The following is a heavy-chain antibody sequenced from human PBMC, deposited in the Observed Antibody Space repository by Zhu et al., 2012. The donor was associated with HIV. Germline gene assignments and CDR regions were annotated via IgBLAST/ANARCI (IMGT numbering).Heavy chain of an antibody. CDR2: VYYTGTT. Sequence: QVQLQESGPGLVKPSETLSLTCSVSVAPPVVTTGAGSGSPPGKGLEWIGYVYYTGTTNYNPSLKSRVTISLDMSKNQFSLKLTSVTAADTAVYYCARLRDTSGYYYPFDYGAREPWSPSPQ. D-gene: IGHD3-22*01. CDR3: ARLRDTSGYYYPFD. J-gene: IGHJ4*02. V-gene: IGHV4-59*11. CDR1: VAPPVVTT.